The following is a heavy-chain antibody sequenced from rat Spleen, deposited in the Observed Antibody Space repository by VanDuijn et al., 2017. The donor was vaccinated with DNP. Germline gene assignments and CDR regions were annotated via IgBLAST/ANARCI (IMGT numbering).Heavy chain of an antibody. D-gene: IGHD1-1*01. V-gene: IGHV3-1*01. Sequence: EVQLQESGPGLVKPSQSLSLTCSVTGYSITSNYWCWSGSFPGSEMEWIGHISYGGSTRYNQSLKSRISITRDTSKNHFFLQLNSLTTEDTATYYCARLRLEWEVRAMDAWGQGTSVTVSS. CDR1: GYSITSNY. CDR3: ARLRLEWEVRAMDA. J-gene: IGHJ4*01. CDR2: ISYGGST.